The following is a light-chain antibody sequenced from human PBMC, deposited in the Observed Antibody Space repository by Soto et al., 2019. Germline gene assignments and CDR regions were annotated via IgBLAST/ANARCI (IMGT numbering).Light chain of an antibody. CDR2: DAS. V-gene: IGKV1-33*01. J-gene: IGKJ5*01. CDR3: QQYDNLPIT. CDR1: QNISNY. Sequence: DIQMTQSPYSLSSAVGDRFTMAWRASQNISNYLNWYQQKPGKAPKLLIYDASNLETGVPSRFSGSGSGTDFTFTISSLQPEDIATYYCQQYDNLPITFGQGTRLEI.